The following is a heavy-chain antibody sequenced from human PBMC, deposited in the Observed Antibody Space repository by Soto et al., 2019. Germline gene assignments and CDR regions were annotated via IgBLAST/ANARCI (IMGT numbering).Heavy chain of an antibody. V-gene: IGHV4-4*07. CDR2: IYTSGST. Sequence: PSETLSLTCTVSGGSISSYYWSWIRQPAGKGLEWIGRIYTSGSTNYNPSLKSRVTMSVDTSKNQFSLKLSSVTAADTAVYYCARESSMVRGVIHFDYWGQGXLVTVSS. CDR1: GGSISSYY. CDR3: ARESSMVRGVIHFDY. J-gene: IGHJ4*02. D-gene: IGHD3-10*01.